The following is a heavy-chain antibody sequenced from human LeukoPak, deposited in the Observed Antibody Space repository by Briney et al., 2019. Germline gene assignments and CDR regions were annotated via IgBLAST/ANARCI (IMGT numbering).Heavy chain of an antibody. Sequence: GSLRLSCAASGFTVSSNYMSWVRQAPGKGLEWVSVIYSGGSTYYADSVKGRFTISRDNSKNTLYLQMNSLRAEDTAVYYCARMSSGWSRAFDIWGQGTMVTVSS. CDR3: ARMSSGWSRAFDI. V-gene: IGHV3-66*02. CDR2: IYSGGST. CDR1: GFTVSSNY. D-gene: IGHD6-19*01. J-gene: IGHJ3*02.